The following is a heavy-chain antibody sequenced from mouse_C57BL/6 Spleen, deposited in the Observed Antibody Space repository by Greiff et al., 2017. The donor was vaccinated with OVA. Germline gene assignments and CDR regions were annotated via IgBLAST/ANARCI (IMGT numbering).Heavy chain of an antibody. CDR1: GYAFSSSW. J-gene: IGHJ1*03. CDR3: ARSRYYGSDWYFDV. CDR2: IYPGDGDT. D-gene: IGHD1-1*01. Sequence: QVQLKESGPELVKPGASVKISCKASGYAFSSSWMNWVKQRPGKGLEWIGRIYPGDGDTNYNGKFKGKATLTADKSSSTAYMQLSSLTSEDSAVYFCARSRYYGSDWYFDVWGTGTTVTVSS. V-gene: IGHV1-82*01.